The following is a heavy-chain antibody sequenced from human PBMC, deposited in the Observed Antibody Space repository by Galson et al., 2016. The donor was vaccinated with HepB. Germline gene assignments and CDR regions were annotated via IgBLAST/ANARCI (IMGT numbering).Heavy chain of an antibody. CDR2: IKSQSDGGTI. J-gene: IGHJ4*02. V-gene: IGHV3-15*07. CDR3: STAIRGRPWAGY. CDR1: GFTFSNAW. D-gene: IGHD6-19*01. Sequence: SLRLSCAASGFTFSNAWINWIRQAPGKGLEWVGRIKSQSDGGTIDYAAPVKGRFTISRGDSRNRVYVEMNSLKIEDRGVYYCSTAIRGRPWAGYLGQGTQVIVSS.